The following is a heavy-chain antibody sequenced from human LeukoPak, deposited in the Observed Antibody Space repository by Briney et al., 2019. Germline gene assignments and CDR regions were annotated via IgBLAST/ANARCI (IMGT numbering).Heavy chain of an antibody. CDR3: AGGGRYAGSVNALHFDS. V-gene: IGHV3-7*01. D-gene: IGHD3-16*01. Sequence: GGSLRLSRTVSGFLLTFYWVRCVRQAPGRGLECVASIRQDGSDKYYVDSVKGRFTISRDTARNSLNLQMHSLRADDTAVYFCAGGGRYAGSVNALHFDSWGQGTLVTVSS. J-gene: IGHJ4*02. CDR1: GFLLTFYW. CDR2: IRQDGSDK.